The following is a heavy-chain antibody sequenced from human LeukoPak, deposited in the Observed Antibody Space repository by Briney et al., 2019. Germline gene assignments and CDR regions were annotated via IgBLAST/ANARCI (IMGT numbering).Heavy chain of an antibody. V-gene: IGHV4-34*01. CDR2: INHSGST. CDR3: ARVYDPYSSSWYFLCYFDY. Sequence: SETLSLTCAVYGGSFSGYYWTWIRQPPGKGLEWIGEINHSGSTNYNPSLKSRVTISVDTSKNQFSLKLSSVTAADTAVYYCARVYDPYSSSWYFLCYFDYWGQGTLVTVSS. J-gene: IGHJ4*02. D-gene: IGHD6-13*01. CDR1: GGSFSGYY.